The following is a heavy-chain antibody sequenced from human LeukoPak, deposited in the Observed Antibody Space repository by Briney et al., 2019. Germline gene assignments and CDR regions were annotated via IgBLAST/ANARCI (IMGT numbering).Heavy chain of an antibody. D-gene: IGHD5-24*01. Sequence: PGGSLRLSCAASGFTFSSYEMNWVRQAPGKWLEWVSYISSSGSTINYADSVKGRFTISRDNAKNSLYLQMNSLRAGDTAVYYCARDSLEDGMDVWGQGTTVTVSS. CDR2: ISSSGSTI. CDR3: ARDSLEDGMDV. J-gene: IGHJ6*02. V-gene: IGHV3-48*03. CDR1: GFTFSSYE.